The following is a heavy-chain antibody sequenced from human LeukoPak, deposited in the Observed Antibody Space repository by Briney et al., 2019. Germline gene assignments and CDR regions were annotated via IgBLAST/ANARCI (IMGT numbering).Heavy chain of an antibody. D-gene: IGHD3-10*01. CDR3: ARVLWFGIGYYYMDV. CDR2: ISLSSTTI. J-gene: IGHJ6*03. CDR1: GFTFSTYN. Sequence: GGSLRLSCAASGFTFSTYNMNWVRQAPGKGLEWVSFISLSSTTIYYADSVKGRFTISRDNAKNSLYLQMNSLRAEDTAVYYCARVLWFGIGYYYMDVWGKGTTVTVSS. V-gene: IGHV3-48*01.